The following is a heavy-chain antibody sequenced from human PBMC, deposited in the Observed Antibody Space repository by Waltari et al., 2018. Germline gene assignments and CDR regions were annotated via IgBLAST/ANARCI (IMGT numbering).Heavy chain of an antibody. CDR2: IIPIFGTP. CDR3: ARWKLGFAFDM. CDR1: GGSFGRCS. J-gene: IGHJ3*02. D-gene: IGHD2-15*01. Sequence: QVHLVQSAAEVKKPGSSMKISCKASGGSFGRCSIDWVRQAAGQGLEWLGGIIPIFGTPQYAQRFQGRLILTADASTTTAHLELSGLRSDETAIYYCARWKLGFAFDMWGQGTLVTVSS. V-gene: IGHV1-69*12.